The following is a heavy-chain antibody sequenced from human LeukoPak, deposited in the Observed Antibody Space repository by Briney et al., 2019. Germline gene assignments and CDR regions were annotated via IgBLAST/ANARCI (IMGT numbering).Heavy chain of an antibody. J-gene: IGHJ4*02. Sequence: GASLRLSCAASGFIFSNYALYWVRQAPGKGLEWVSAISGRSDNTYYADSVKGRFTLSRDSSKNTLYLQMNSLRADDTAVYYCAKWGDYDVLTGYYVSDFWGQGTLVTVSS. CDR1: GFIFSNYA. D-gene: IGHD3-9*01. CDR3: AKWGDYDVLTGYYVSDF. V-gene: IGHV3-23*01. CDR2: ISGRSDNT.